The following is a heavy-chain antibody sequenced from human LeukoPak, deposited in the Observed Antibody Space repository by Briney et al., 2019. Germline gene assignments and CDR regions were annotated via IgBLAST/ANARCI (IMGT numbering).Heavy chain of an antibody. Sequence: PSETLSLTCTVYGGSISISSYFWGWPRQPPGKGVGWIGSLYYSVHTYYNPSLKSRVNISIDTSKNQFYLKLSSVTAADTAVYYCARPRRLGELAVYYYWGQGTLVTVSS. V-gene: IGHV4-39*01. CDR3: ARPRRLGELAVYYY. CDR1: GGSISISSYF. D-gene: IGHD3-16*02. J-gene: IGHJ4*02. CDR2: LYYSVHT.